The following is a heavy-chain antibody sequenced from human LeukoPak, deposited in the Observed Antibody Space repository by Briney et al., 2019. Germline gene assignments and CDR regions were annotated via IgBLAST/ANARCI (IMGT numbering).Heavy chain of an antibody. D-gene: IGHD5-18*01. CDR3: ASLPRDTAMDI. J-gene: IGHJ4*02. CDR1: GGSISSYY. V-gene: IGHV4-59*01. Sequence: SETLSLTCTVSGGSISSYYWSWIRQPPAKELEWIGYIYYSGSTNYNPSLKSRVTISVDTSMNQFSLKLSSVTAADTAVYYCASLPRDTAMDIWGQGTLVTVSS. CDR2: IYYSGST.